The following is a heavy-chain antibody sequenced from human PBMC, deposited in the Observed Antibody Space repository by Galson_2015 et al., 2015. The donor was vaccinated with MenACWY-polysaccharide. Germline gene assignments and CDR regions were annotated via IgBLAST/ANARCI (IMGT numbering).Heavy chain of an antibody. CDR2: INPNSGNT. J-gene: IGHJ4*02. V-gene: IGHV1-8*01. D-gene: IGHD2-21*01. CDR1: GYKFTSYD. Sequence: SVKVSCKASGYKFTSYDINWVRQATGQGLEWMGWINPNSGNTGYAQKFQGRVTMTSNSAMTTAYMELSSLRSGDTAVYYCARIIARKYTFADSWGQGTLVTVSS. CDR3: ARIIARKYTFADS.